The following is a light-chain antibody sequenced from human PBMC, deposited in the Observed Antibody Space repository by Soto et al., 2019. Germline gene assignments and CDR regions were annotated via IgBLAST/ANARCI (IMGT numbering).Light chain of an antibody. CDR1: QSISAW. V-gene: IGKV1-5*01. CDR3: QQYEIYWT. Sequence: DIQMTQSPSTLSATAGDRVTITCRASQSISAWLAWYQQKPGKAPKLLIYDASNLESGVPSRFSGSGSGTEFTLTISNLQPDDFATYYCQQYEIYWTFGQGTKVEIK. CDR2: DAS. J-gene: IGKJ1*01.